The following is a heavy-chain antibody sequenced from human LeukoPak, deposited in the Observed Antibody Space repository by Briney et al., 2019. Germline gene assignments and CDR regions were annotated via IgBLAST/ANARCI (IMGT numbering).Heavy chain of an antibody. V-gene: IGHV4-4*07. Sequence: SETLSLTCTASGDFFSGYYWSWIRQPAGKGLEWIGRIYTSGSTNYNPSLKSRVTMSVDTSKNQFSLKLSSVTAADTAVYYCARVSSAGIWDYWGQGTLVTVSP. J-gene: IGHJ4*02. CDR3: ARVSSAGIWDY. CDR1: GDFFSGYY. CDR2: IYTSGST. D-gene: IGHD6-19*01.